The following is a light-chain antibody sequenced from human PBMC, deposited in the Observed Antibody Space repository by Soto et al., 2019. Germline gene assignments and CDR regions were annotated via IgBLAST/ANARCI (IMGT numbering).Light chain of an antibody. CDR1: NIGSKS. Sequence: SSELTQPLSVSVALGQTARLTCGGHNIGSKSVHWYQQRPGQAPVLIIYRDTNRPSGIPERFSVSNSGNTATLTLSRAQVGDEADYFCHAWDSNTVVFGGGTKLTVL. CDR2: RDT. CDR3: HAWDSNTVV. V-gene: IGLV3-9*01. J-gene: IGLJ2*01.